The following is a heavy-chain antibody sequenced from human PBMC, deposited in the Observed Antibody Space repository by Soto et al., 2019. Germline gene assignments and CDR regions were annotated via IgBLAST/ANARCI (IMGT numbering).Heavy chain of an antibody. CDR2: ISYDGSNK. V-gene: IGHV3-30*18. D-gene: IGHD2-21*01. CDR1: GFTFSSYC. J-gene: IGHJ4*02. Sequence: LGLSCAASGFTFSSYCMHWVRQAPGKGLEWVAVISYDGSNKYYADSVKGRFTISRDNSKNTLYLQMNSLRAEDTAVYYCAKGPDNSAFDYWGQGTLVTVSS. CDR3: AKGPDNSAFDY.